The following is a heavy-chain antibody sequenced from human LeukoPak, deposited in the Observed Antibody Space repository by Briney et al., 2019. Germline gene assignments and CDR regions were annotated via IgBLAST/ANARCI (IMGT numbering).Heavy chain of an antibody. Sequence: PSETLSLTCTVSGGSISSYYWSWIRQPPGKGLEWIGYIYTSGSTNYNPSLKSRVTISVDTSKNQFSLNLSSVTAADTAVYYCARHTGGYNPFQYWGQGTLVTVPS. CDR3: ARHTGGYNPFQY. J-gene: IGHJ1*01. D-gene: IGHD5-24*01. CDR1: GGSISSYY. CDR2: IYTSGST. V-gene: IGHV4-4*09.